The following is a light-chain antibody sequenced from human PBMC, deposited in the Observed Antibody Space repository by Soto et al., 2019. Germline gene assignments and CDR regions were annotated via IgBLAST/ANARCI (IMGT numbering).Light chain of an antibody. CDR3: LQDHNYPRT. Sequence: AIQMTQSPSSLSAFVGDRVTITCRASQDIRNELGWYQQKPGKAPKLLIYSASSLQSGVPSRFSGSGSGTHFTLTISSLQPEDFATYYCLQDHNYPRTFGQGTKVEIK. CDR2: SAS. V-gene: IGKV1-6*01. CDR1: QDIRNE. J-gene: IGKJ1*01.